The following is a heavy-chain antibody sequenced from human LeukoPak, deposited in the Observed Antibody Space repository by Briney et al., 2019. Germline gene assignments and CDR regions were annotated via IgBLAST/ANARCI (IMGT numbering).Heavy chain of an antibody. J-gene: IGHJ6*02. CDR3: ARATRQGSYYDFWSGSLQTYGMDV. V-gene: IGHV4-31*03. D-gene: IGHD3-3*01. Sequence: SETLSLTCTVSGGSISSGGYYWSWIRQHPGKGLEWIGYIYYSGSTYYNPSLKSRVTISVDTSKNQFSLKLSSVTAADTAVYYCARATRQGSYYDFWSGSLQTYGMDVWGQGTTVTVSS. CDR1: GGSISSGGYY. CDR2: IYYSGST.